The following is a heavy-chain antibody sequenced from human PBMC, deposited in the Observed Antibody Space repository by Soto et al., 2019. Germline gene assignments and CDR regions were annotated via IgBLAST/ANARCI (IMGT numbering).Heavy chain of an antibody. CDR1: GGSFSGYY. Sequence: QVQLQQWGAGLLKPSETLSLTCAVSGGSFSGYYWSWIRQPPGNGLGWIGEINHRGSTNYNPSLKRRVTTSIGTSKIQLSLKVRSVTGADTAVYYCARGHMITFGGLIPIAGNYFDYWGQGTLVTVSS. J-gene: IGHJ4*02. CDR2: INHRGST. CDR3: ARGHMITFGGLIPIAGNYFDY. V-gene: IGHV4-34*01. D-gene: IGHD3-16*02.